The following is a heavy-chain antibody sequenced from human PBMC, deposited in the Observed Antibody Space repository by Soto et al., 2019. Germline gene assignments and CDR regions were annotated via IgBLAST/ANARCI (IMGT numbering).Heavy chain of an antibody. CDR2: IKQDGSEK. J-gene: IGHJ6*02. Sequence: GGSLRLSCAASGFTFSDYYMSWIRQAPGKGLEWVANIKQDGSEKYYVDSVKGRFTISRDNAKNSLYLQMNSLRDEDMAVYYCARDAGPRYYYDSSGYQTYYYYGMDVWGQGTTVTVSS. V-gene: IGHV3-7*03. CDR1: GFTFSDYY. CDR3: ARDAGPRYYYDSSGYQTYYYYGMDV. D-gene: IGHD3-22*01.